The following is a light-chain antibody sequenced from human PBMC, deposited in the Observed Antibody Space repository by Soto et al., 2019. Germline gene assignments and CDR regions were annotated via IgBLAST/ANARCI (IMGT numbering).Light chain of an antibody. Sequence: IVLTQSPGTLTLTPGERATLSCRASQTVSRSYLAWYQHKPGQAPRLLIHGASTRATGIPDRFSGSGSGTDFTLTISRLEPEDFVVYYCQHHGDSAYTFGQGTKLEIK. CDR3: QHHGDSAYT. J-gene: IGKJ2*01. CDR1: QTVSRSY. CDR2: GAS. V-gene: IGKV3-20*01.